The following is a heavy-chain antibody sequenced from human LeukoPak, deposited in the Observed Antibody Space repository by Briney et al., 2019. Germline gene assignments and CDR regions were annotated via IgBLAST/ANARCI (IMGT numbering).Heavy chain of an antibody. CDR3: ARGAYYYDSSGYYPGDY. V-gene: IGHV3-30*04. Sequence: GGSLRLSCAASGFTFSSYAMHWVRQAPGKGLEWVAVISYDGSNKYYADSVKGRFTISRDNSKNTLYLQMNSLRAEDTAVYYCARGAYYYDSSGYYPGDYWGQGTLVTVSS. CDR2: ISYDGSNK. J-gene: IGHJ4*02. D-gene: IGHD3-22*01. CDR1: GFTFSSYA.